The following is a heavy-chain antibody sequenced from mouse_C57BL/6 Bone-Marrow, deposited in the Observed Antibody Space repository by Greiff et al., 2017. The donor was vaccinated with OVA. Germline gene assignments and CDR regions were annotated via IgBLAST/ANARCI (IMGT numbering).Heavy chain of an antibody. J-gene: IGHJ3*01. CDR2: INPGSGGT. V-gene: IGHV1-54*01. CDR1: GYAFTNYL. CDR3: ARRRAWFAY. Sequence: VQLQESGAELVRPGTSVKVSCKASGYAFTNYLIEWVKQRPGQGLEWIGVINPGSGGTYYNEKFKGKATLTADKSSSAAYMQLSSLTSEDSAVYFCARRRAWFAYWGQGTLVTVSA.